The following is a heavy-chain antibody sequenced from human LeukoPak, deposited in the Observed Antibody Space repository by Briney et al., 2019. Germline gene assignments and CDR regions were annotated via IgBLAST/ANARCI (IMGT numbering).Heavy chain of an antibody. D-gene: IGHD4-17*01. V-gene: IGHV3-23*01. Sequence: GGSLSLSRAASVLTYSSYAMSGVRQAPGPGLDWVSAISGSGGSSYYAHSVKGRFTIPRDSAKNTLYLQMNSLRAEDTAVYYCAKVGAAYGYYYYGMDVWGQGTTVTVSS. CDR2: ISGSGGSS. CDR3: AKVGAAYGYYYYGMDV. J-gene: IGHJ6*02. CDR1: VLTYSSYA.